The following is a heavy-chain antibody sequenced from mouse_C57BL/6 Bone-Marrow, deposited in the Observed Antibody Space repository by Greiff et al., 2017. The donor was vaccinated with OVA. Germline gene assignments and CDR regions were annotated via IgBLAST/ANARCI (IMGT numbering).Heavy chain of an antibody. CDR3: ARISTSVEGRHAMDY. J-gene: IGHJ4*01. CDR1: GYTFTSYW. V-gene: IGHV1-59*01. CDR2: IDPSDSYT. D-gene: IGHD1-1*01. Sequence: QVQLQQPGAELVRPGTSVKLSCKASGYTFTSYWMHWVKQRPGQGLEWIGVIDPSDSYTNYNQKFKGKATLTVDTSYSTAYMELTSLTSEDSSVYYCARISTSVEGRHAMDYCGQGTSVTVSS.